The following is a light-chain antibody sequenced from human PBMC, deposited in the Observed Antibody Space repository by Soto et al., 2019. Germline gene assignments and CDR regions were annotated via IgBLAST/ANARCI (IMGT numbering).Light chain of an antibody. J-gene: IGKJ1*01. Sequence: VWTESPGTLSLTPGERATLSCRASQSVSSAYLAWYQQKPGQAPRLLIYGASTRATGIPDRFSGSGSGTDFTLTISRLEPEDLAVYYCQQYGNSPPWTFGQGTKVEIK. V-gene: IGKV3-20*01. CDR2: GAS. CDR1: QSVSSAY. CDR3: QQYGNSPPWT.